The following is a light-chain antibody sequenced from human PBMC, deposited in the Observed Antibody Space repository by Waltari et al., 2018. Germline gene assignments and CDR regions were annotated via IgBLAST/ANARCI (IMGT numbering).Light chain of an antibody. CDR3: CSYGVRVF. Sequence: QSALTQPASVSGSPGQSITISCPGTSSDIGNYNFFVSWYQHRPGEAPKLIIYEGNVRPSGFSGRFSGSNSGNAASLTISGLQAEDEAHYYCCSYGVRVFFGGGTKLTVL. V-gene: IGLV2-23*01. CDR2: EGN. CDR1: SSDIGNYNFF. J-gene: IGLJ2*01.